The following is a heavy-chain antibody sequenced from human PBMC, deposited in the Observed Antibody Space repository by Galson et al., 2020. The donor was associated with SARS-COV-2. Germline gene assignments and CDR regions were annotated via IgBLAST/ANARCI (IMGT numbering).Heavy chain of an antibody. V-gene: IGHV3-30*02. J-gene: IGHJ4*02. CDR2: IRYDGSNK. CDR1: GFTFSSYG. CDR3: AKEDGITMIVDY. D-gene: IGHD3-22*01. Sequence: GESLKISCAASGFTFSSYGMHWVRQAPGKGLEWVAFIRYDGSNKYYADSVKGRFTISRDNSKNTLYLQMNSLRAEDTAVYYCAKEDGITMIVDYWGQGTLVTVSS.